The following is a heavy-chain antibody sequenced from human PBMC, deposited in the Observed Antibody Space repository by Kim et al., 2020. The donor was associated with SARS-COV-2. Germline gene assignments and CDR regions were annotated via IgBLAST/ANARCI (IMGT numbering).Heavy chain of an antibody. CDR2: IWYDGRNK. V-gene: IGHV3-33*01. J-gene: IGHJ4*02. D-gene: IGHD6-19*01. Sequence: GGSLRLSCAASGFTFSSYGIHWVRQAPGKGLEWVAVIWYDGRNKYYGDSVKGRFTISRDNSKNTVYLQMNSLRDEDTAVYYCVRGTFWDAMGVPGLHFDYWGRGTLVTVSS. CDR3: VRGTFWDAMGVPGLHFDY. CDR1: GFTFSSYG.